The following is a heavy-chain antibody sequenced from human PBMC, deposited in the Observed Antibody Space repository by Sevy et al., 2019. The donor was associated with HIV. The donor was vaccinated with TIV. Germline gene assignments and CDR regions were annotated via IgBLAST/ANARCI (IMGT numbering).Heavy chain of an antibody. J-gene: IGHJ3*02. CDR1: GFTFSDYC. CDR2: ISDSSFYI. V-gene: IGHV3-21*01. Sequence: GGSLRLSCAASGFTFSDYCVNWVRQALGKGLEWVSSISDSSFYIYYADSVKGRFTISRDNAKNSLYLQMNSLRAEDTAVYYCARATGTEALDAFDIWGQGTMVTVSS. CDR3: ARATGTEALDAFDI. D-gene: IGHD1-1*01.